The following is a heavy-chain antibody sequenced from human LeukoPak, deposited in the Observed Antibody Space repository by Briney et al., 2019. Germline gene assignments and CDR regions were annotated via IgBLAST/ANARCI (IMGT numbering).Heavy chain of an antibody. D-gene: IGHD1-26*01. CDR3: ARGAGQIQWEPPFGCLFGMDV. J-gene: IGHJ6*02. CDR2: IYYSGST. V-gene: IGHV4-39*01. Sequence: PSETLSLTCTVSGGSISSSSYYRGWIRQPPGKGLEWIGSIYYSGSTYYNPSLKSRVTISVDTSKNQFSLKLSSVTAADTAVYYCARGAGQIQWEPPFGCLFGMDVWGQGTTVTVSS. CDR1: GGSISSSSYY.